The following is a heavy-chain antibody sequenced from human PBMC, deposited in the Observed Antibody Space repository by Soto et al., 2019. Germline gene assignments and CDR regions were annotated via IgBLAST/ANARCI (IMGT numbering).Heavy chain of an antibody. CDR3: ATLTADF. CDR1: GFSLTTGVG. CDR2: VYWDDDK. V-gene: IGHV2-5*02. Sequence: IPLEESGPTLVKPTETLTLTCTFSGFSLTTGVGVGWVRQPPGKALEWLALVYWDDDKHYTPSLMSRLTITKDISKGQVVLTMTNMDPVDTATYYCATLTADFWGPGTLVTLSS. J-gene: IGHJ4*02.